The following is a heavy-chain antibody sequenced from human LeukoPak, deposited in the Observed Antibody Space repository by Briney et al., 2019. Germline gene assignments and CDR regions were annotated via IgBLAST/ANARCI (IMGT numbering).Heavy chain of an antibody. Sequence: SETLSLTCAVYGGSFSGYYWSWIRQPPGKGLEWIGEINHSGSTNYNPSLKSRVTISVDTSKNQFSLKLSSVTAADTAVYYCARGPVPARVYSYGSKPHYFDYWGQGTLVTVSS. CDR3: ARGPVPARVYSYGSKPHYFDY. J-gene: IGHJ4*02. V-gene: IGHV4-34*01. D-gene: IGHD5-18*01. CDR1: GGSFSGYY. CDR2: INHSGST.